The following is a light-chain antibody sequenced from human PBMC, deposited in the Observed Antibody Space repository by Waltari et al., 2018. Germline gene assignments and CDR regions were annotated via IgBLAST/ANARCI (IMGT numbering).Light chain of an antibody. CDR2: GTS. CDR3: QQYDGEVVT. V-gene: IGKV3-20*01. J-gene: IGKJ4*01. Sequence: EIVLTPSPGPLSLSPGERATLSRRASQSVTSISLTWYQQKLGQAPRLLIYGTSSRATGIPDRFSGSGSGTDFTLTISRLEPEDFAVYYCQQYDGEVVTFGGGTKVEI. CDR1: QSVTSIS.